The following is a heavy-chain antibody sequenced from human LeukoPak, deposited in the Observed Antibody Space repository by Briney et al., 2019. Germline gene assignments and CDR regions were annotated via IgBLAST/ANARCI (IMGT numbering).Heavy chain of an antibody. Sequence: PGGSLRLSCAASGFTFSSYGMHWVRQAPGKGLEWVAVIWYDGSNKYYADSVKGRFTISRDNSKNTLYLQMNSLRAEDTAVYYCARGGPNDSSGYLRSGFDYWGQGTLVTVSS. V-gene: IGHV3-33*08. J-gene: IGHJ4*02. CDR1: GFTFSSYG. D-gene: IGHD3-22*01. CDR2: IWYDGSNK. CDR3: ARGGPNDSSGYLRSGFDY.